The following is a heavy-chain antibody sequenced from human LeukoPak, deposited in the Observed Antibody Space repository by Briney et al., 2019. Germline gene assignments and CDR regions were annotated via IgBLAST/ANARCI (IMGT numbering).Heavy chain of an antibody. CDR3: ARTGYCSGGSCYLVPYFDY. J-gene: IGHJ4*02. CDR2: INPNSGGT. Sequence: TSVKVSCKASGYTFTGYYMHWVRQAPGQGLEWMGWINPNSGGTNYAQKFQGRVTMTRDTSISTAYMELSRLRSDDTAVYCCARTGYCSGGSCYLVPYFDYWGQGTLVTVSS. CDR1: GYTFTGYY. V-gene: IGHV1-2*02. D-gene: IGHD2-15*01.